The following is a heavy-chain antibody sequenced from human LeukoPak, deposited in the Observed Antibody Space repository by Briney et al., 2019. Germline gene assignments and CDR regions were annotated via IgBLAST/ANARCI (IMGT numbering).Heavy chain of an antibody. Sequence: SETLSLTCAVYGGSFSGYCYSWVRQPPGEGLEWIGEINPSGDTNYNPSLKSRVTLSVDTSKNQFYLKLSSVTAADTAVYYCARQTRTYYYDSSGYYNFDYWGQGTLVTVSS. CDR2: INPSGDT. CDR3: ARQTRTYYYDSSGYYNFDY. V-gene: IGHV4-34*01. CDR1: GGSFSGYC. J-gene: IGHJ4*02. D-gene: IGHD3-22*01.